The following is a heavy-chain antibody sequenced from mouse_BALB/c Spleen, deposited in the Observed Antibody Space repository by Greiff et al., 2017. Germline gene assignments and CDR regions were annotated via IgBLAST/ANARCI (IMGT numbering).Heavy chain of an antibody. CDR3: ARSDRYDGFAY. Sequence: DVHLVESGGGLVQPGGSRKLSCAASGFTFSSFGMHWVRQAPEKGLEWVAYISSGSSTIYYADTVKGRFTISRDNPKNTLFLQMTSLRSEDTAMYYCARSDRYDGFAYWGQGTLVTVSA. CDR2: ISSGSSTI. CDR1: GFTFSSFG. V-gene: IGHV5-17*02. D-gene: IGHD2-14*01. J-gene: IGHJ3*01.